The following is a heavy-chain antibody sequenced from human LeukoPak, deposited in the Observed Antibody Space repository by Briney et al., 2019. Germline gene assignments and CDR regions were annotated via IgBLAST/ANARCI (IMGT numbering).Heavy chain of an antibody. J-gene: IGHJ4*02. CDR1: GGSFSGYY. CDR3: ARXXXHSSGFEYYFDY. V-gene: IGHV4-34*01. CDR2: VYYSGST. Sequence: PSETLSLTCAVYGGSFSGYYWSWIRQPPGKGLEWIGSVYYSGSTYYNPSLKSRITMSVDTSKSQFSLNLSSVTAADTAVYYCARXXXHSSGFEYYFDYWGQGTLVTVSS. D-gene: IGHD3-22*01.